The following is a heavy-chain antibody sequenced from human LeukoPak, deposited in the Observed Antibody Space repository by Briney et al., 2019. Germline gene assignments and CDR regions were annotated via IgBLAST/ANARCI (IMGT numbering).Heavy chain of an antibody. CDR3: AAAPADCGGDCLDQSWAFDI. J-gene: IGHJ3*02. CDR2: FNPTYSTP. CDR1: GYTSSNYC. Sequence: GASVKVSCKASGYTSSNYCIHWLRQAPGQGFEWMGIFNPTYSTPIYAQTFEGRVTMTSDMSTSTAYMELSSLRSEDTAVYYCAAAPADCGGDCLDQSWAFDIWGQGTMVTVSS. D-gene: IGHD2-21*02. V-gene: IGHV1-46*01.